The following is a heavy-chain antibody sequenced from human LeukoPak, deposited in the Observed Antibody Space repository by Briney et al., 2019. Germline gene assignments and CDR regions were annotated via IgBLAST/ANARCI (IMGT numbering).Heavy chain of an antibody. V-gene: IGHV1-18*04. CDR2: ISAYNGNT. CDR1: GYTFTSYY. CDR3: ARVTTSYCSSTSCYLNYYYYYMDV. Sequence: GASVKVSCKASGYTFTSYYMHWVRQAPGQGLEWMGWISAYNGNTNYAQKLQGRVTMTTDTSTSTAYMELRSLRSDDTAVYYCARVTTSYCSSTSCYLNYYYYYMDVWGKGTTVTISS. J-gene: IGHJ6*03. D-gene: IGHD2-2*01.